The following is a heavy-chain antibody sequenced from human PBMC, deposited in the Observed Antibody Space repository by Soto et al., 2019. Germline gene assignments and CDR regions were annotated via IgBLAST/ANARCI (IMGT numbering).Heavy chain of an antibody. CDR1: GYTFTSYD. Sequence: QVQLVQSGAEVKKPGASVKVSCKASGYTFTSYDINWVRQATGQGLEWMGWMNPNNNNTGYAQKSQXXVTMTRNTSISTADMELSSLGSEGTAVYYCARGPHPYFNDYWGQGTLVTVSS. D-gene: IGHD2-8*01. J-gene: IGHJ4*02. CDR3: ARGPHPYFNDY. V-gene: IGHV1-8*01. CDR2: MNPNNNNT.